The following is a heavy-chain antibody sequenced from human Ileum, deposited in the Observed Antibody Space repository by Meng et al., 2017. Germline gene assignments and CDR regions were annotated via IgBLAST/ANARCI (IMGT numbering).Heavy chain of an antibody. CDR3: TRDYNDGSGRFDI. CDR1: GFTFGSYA. V-gene: IGHV3-30*15. D-gene: IGHD3-22*01. J-gene: IGHJ4*02. CDR2: ISYDGSHK. Sequence: VQLVGAGGGVVQSGGSLRLSCAASGFTFGSYAMHWVRQAPGKGLEWVAGISYDGSHKFYADSVKGRFAISRDNSENTLFLQMSGLRADDTALYYCTRDYNDGSGRFDIWGQGTLVTVSS.